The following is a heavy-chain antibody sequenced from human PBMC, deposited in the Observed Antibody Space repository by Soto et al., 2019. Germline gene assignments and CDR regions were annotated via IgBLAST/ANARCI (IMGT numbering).Heavy chain of an antibody. D-gene: IGHD2-2*01. CDR2: VNHSGTT. CDR1: GGSFSGYY. J-gene: IGHJ4*02. CDR3: ARGIGYCSSINCYSSRRLRFDS. Sequence: QVQLQQWGAGLLKPSETLSLTCAVYGGSFSGYYWTWIRQSPEKGLEWIGEVNHSGTTYYNPSLQTRVTISVHTPKNQFPLEMRSVTAADTAVYYCARGIGYCSSINCYSSRRLRFDSWGQGTLVTVSS. V-gene: IGHV4-34*01.